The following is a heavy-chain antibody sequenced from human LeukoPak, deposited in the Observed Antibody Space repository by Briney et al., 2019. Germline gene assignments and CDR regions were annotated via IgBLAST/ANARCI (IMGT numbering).Heavy chain of an antibody. CDR2: INHSGST. CDR3: ARGDGVRGFNWFDP. D-gene: IGHD3-10*01. V-gene: IGHV4-34*01. J-gene: IGHJ5*02. CDR1: GGSFSGYY. Sequence: NSSETLSLTCAVYGGSFSGYYWSWIRQPPGKGLEWTGEINHSGSTNYNPSLKSRVTISVDTSKNQFSLKLSSVTAADTAVYYCARGDGVRGFNWFDPWGQGTLVTVSS.